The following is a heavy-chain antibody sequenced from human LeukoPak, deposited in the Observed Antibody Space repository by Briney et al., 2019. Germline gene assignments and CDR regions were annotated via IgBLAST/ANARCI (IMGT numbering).Heavy chain of an antibody. CDR3: ARLVVVPAAMRGWFDP. Sequence: SPSETLSLTCTVSGGSISSYYWSWIRQPPGKGLEWIGYIYTSGSTNYNPSLKRRVTISVDTSKNQFSLKLSSVTAADTAVYYCARLVVVPAAMRGWFDPWGQGTLVTVSS. CDR1: GGSISSYY. D-gene: IGHD2-2*01. V-gene: IGHV4-4*09. J-gene: IGHJ5*02. CDR2: IYTSGST.